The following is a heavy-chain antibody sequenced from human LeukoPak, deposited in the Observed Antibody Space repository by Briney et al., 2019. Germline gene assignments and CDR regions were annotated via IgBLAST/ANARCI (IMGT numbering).Heavy chain of an antibody. CDR3: ATDRGYCSSTSCGKTMDV. D-gene: IGHD2-2*01. CDR1: GYTFTGYY. J-gene: IGHJ6*03. V-gene: IGHV1-2*02. CDR2: INHNSGCT. Sequence: GAAVKVSCKASGYTFTGYYMHWVRQPPGQGVEWMGWINHNSGCTNYAQKFQGRVTMTRDTSISTAYMELSRLRSDDTAVYYCATDRGYCSSTSCGKTMDVWGKGTTVTVSS.